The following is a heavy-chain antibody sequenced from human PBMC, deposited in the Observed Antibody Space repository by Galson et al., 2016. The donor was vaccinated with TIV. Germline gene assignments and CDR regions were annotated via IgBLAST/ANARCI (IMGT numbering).Heavy chain of an antibody. CDR3: AERKNYGGDAFDL. V-gene: IGHV1-18*01. D-gene: IGHD4-23*01. CDR1: GYTFRSYG. J-gene: IGHJ3*01. Sequence: SCKASGYTFRSYGISWVRQAPGQGLEWMGWSSPYTGNTNYAQKFQGRVTISTDTSTSTAYMEMNSLRAEDTAVYYCAERKNYGGDAFDLWGQGTLVTVSS. CDR2: SSPYTGNT.